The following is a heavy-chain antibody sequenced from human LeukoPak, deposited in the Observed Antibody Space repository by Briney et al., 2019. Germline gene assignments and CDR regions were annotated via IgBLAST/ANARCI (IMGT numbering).Heavy chain of an antibody. CDR3: ARVGKSGSYYYFDY. D-gene: IGHD1-26*01. CDR1: GFTFSDYY. V-gene: IGHV3-74*01. J-gene: IGHJ4*02. CDR2: INTDGRNT. Sequence: PGGSLRLSCAASGFTFSDYYMSWIRQAPGKGLVWVSRINTDGRNTGYADSVKGRFTISRDNAKNTLYLQMTILTAEDTAVYYCARVGKSGSYYYFDYWGQGTLVTVSS.